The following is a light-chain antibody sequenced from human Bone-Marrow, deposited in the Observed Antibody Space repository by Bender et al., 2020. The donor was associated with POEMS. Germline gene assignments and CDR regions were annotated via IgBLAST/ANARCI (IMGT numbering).Light chain of an antibody. CDR2: DVT. CDR3: SSFTSVNTWV. V-gene: IGLV2-14*03. Sequence: QSALTQPAFVSGSPGQSITVSCSGTSRDIGPYESVSWYQQHPGKAPKLDIYDVTYRPSGVSSRFSGTKTGNTASLTISVHQPADESTYYCSSFTSVNTWVFGGGTKLTVL. J-gene: IGLJ3*02. CDR1: SRDIGPYES.